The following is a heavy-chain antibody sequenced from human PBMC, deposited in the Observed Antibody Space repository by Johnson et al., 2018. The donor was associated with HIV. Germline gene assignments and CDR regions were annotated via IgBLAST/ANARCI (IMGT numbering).Heavy chain of an antibody. CDR2: IKQDGSEK. Sequence: VQLVESGGGLVQPGGSLRLSCAASRITFSRYWMTWVRQAPGKGLEWVANIKQDGSEKYYVDSVKGRFTISRDNAKNTLYLQMGSLRAEDMAVYYCAREGAWSLRAAAGRGAFDIWGQGTMVTVSS. CDR3: AREGAWSLRAAAGRGAFDI. V-gene: IGHV3-7*01. CDR1: RITFSRYW. J-gene: IGHJ3*02. D-gene: IGHD6-13*01.